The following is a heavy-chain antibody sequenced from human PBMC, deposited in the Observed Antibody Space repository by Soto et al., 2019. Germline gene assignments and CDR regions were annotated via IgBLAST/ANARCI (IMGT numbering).Heavy chain of an antibody. CDR1: GFTFSSYA. Sequence: GGSLRLSCAASGFTFSSYAMHWVRQAPGKGLEYVSAISSNGGSTYYANSVKGRFTISRDNSKNTLYLQMGSLRAEDMAVYYCAAEGLGYYYMDVGGKGTTVTVSS. CDR2: ISSNGGST. D-gene: IGHD3-3*01. J-gene: IGHJ6*03. CDR3: AAEGLGYYYMDV. V-gene: IGHV3-64*01.